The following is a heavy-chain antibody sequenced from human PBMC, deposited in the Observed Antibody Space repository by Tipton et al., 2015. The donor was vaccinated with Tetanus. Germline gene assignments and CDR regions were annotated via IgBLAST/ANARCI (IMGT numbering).Heavy chain of an antibody. CDR2: DSGYSGNT. CDR1: GYTFTKYG. Sequence: QVQLVQSGAEVKQPGASVKVSCKASGYTFTKYGINWVRQAPGQGLEWMGWDSGYSGNTNYAQKLQGRVTMTTDTSTNTAYMELRSLTSDDTAVYFCARGGTMDYWGQGTLVTVSA. J-gene: IGHJ4*02. CDR3: ARGGTMDY. V-gene: IGHV1-18*01. D-gene: IGHD1-1*01.